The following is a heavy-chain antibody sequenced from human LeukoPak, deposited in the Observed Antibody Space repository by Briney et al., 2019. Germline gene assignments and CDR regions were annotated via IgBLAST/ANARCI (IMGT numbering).Heavy chain of an antibody. J-gene: IGHJ4*02. CDR1: GFTFNSYS. V-gene: IGHV3-48*01. D-gene: IGHD7-27*01. CDR2: ISSSSSTI. Sequence: PGGSLRLSCAASGFTFNSYSMNWVRQAPGKGLEWVSYISSSSSTIYYADSVKGRFTISRDNAKNSLYLQMNSMRAEDTAVYYCASLNWGSGDYWGQGTLVTVSS. CDR3: ASLNWGSGDY.